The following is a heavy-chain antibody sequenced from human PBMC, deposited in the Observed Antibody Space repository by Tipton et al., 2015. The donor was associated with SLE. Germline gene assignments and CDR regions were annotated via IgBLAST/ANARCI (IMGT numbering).Heavy chain of an antibody. CDR2: VYGTGKT. V-gene: IGHV4-4*08. D-gene: IGHD6-25*01. Sequence: TLSLTCTVSGASVRNHYWSWIRQSPGKGLEWIGYVYGTGKTDYNPSLKSRVTLSVDTSKNQFSLQLTSVTAADTAVYYCARVRSGSHDAFDLWGQGTMVTVSS. CDR3: ARVRSGSHDAFDL. J-gene: IGHJ3*01. CDR1: GASVRNHY.